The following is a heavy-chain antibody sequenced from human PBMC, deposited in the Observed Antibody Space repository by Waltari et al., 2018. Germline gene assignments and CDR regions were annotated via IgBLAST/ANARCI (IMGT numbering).Heavy chain of an antibody. CDR2: ISSGGKTI. CDR3: ARGITLDV. J-gene: IGHJ6*02. Sequence: IWVRQAAGKGLEWVSFISSGGKTIYYTDSVKGRFTISRDNAKNSLFLQMNSLRDEDTAVYYCARGITLDVWGQGTTVTVSS. V-gene: IGHV3-48*02.